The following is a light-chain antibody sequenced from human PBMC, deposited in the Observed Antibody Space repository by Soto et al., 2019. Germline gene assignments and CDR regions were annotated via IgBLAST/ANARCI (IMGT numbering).Light chain of an antibody. J-gene: IGKJ5*01. CDR2: AAS. V-gene: IGKV1-39*01. CDR1: ESIARH. CDR3: QQTYSTLSIT. Sequence: DIQMTQSPSSLSASVGDRVTITCRASESIARHLNWYQQKPGKAPKLLIYAASSLHNGVPSRFXGVGSGTDFTLTISNLQPEDVATYYCQQTYSTLSITFGQGTRLEIK.